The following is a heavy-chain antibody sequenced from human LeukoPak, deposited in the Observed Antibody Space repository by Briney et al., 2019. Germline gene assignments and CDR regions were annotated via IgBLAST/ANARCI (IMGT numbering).Heavy chain of an antibody. CDR2: IYHSGST. CDR3: AGVRWDGSGSYYFDY. J-gene: IGHJ4*02. Sequence: PSETLSLTCAVSGGSISSSNWWSWVRQPPGKGLEWIGEIYHSGSTNYNPSLKNRVTISVDTSKNQFSLKLSSVTAADTAVYYCAGVRWDGSGSYYFDYWGQGTLVTVSS. CDR1: GGSISSSNW. D-gene: IGHD3-10*01. V-gene: IGHV4-4*02.